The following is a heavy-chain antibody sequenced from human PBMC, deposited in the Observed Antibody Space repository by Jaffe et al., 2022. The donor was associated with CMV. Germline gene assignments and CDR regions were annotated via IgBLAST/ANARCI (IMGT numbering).Heavy chain of an antibody. D-gene: IGHD3-16*01. V-gene: IGHV3-23*01. CDR1: GFTFSNHP. CDR3: AKDCWGRCSSPDGY. J-gene: IGHJ4*02. CDR2: VSATGRST. Sequence: EVQLLESGGGLVQPGGSLRLSCAASGFTFSNHPMSWVRQAPGKGLEWVSSVSATGRSTYYVDSVKGRFTISRDNSKNTLYLQMNSLRAEDTAVYYCAKDCWGRCSSPDGYWGQGTLVTVSS.